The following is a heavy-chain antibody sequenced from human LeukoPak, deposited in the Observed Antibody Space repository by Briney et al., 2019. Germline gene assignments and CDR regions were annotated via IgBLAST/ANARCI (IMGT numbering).Heavy chain of an antibody. CDR2: ISGSGGST. CDR1: GFTFSSYA. V-gene: IGHV3-23*01. D-gene: IGHD3-3*01. CDR3: AKTTYDFWSGYYAGYFDY. J-gene: IGHJ4*02. Sequence: AGGSLRLSCAASGFTFSSYAMSWVRQAPGKGLEWVSAISGSGGSTYYADSVKGRFTISRDNSKNTLYLQMNSLRAEDTAVYYCAKTTYDFWSGYYAGYFDYWGQGTLVTVSS.